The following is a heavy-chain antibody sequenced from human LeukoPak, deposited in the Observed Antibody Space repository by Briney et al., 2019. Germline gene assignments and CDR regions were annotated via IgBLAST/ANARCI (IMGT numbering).Heavy chain of an antibody. D-gene: IGHD6-25*01. V-gene: IGHV4-59*01. J-gene: IGHJ4*02. CDR2: IYHTGST. CDR1: GGSISSYY. Sequence: KPSETLSLTCTVSGGSISSYYWSWIWQPPGKGLEWIANIYHTGSTNYNPSLSSRVTISIDTAKNQFSLKLTSVTAADTAVYYCARRGRNSSGWQDYLWGQGTLVTVSS. CDR3: ARRGRNSSGWQDYL.